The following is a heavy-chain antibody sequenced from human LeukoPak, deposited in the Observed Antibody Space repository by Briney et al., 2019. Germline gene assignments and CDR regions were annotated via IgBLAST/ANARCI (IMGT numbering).Heavy chain of an antibody. CDR2: VRYTGST. V-gene: IGHV4-59*01. CDR3: ARRGIYTMVRSGDY. J-gene: IGHJ4*02. Sequence: PSETLSLTCSVSGVSISSYSWSWLRQAPGKGLEWVASVRYTGSTTYNPSLRSRLTISADTSKSQFSLQLTSVTTADTAVYYCARRGIYTMVRSGDYWGQGTLVTVSS. D-gene: IGHD3-10*01. CDR1: GVSISSYS.